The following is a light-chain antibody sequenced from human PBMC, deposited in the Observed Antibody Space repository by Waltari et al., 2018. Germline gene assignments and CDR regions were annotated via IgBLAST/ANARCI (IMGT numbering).Light chain of an antibody. CDR1: QGISSY. CDR3: QQYYSNPAT. J-gene: IGKJ1*01. V-gene: IGKV1-8*01. CDR2: AAS. Sequence: AIRITQSPSSLSASTGDRFTIPCRASQGISSYLAWYQQKPGKAPKVLIYAASTLQSGVPSRFSGSGSGTDFTLTISCLQSEDFAIYYCQQYYSNPATFGQGTKVEIK.